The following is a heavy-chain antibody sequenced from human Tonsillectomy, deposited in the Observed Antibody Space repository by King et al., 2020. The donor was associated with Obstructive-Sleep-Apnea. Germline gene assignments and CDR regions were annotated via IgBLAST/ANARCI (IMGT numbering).Heavy chain of an antibody. D-gene: IGHD5-18*01. J-gene: IGHJ4*02. CDR3: AKEHRIQLWLPIDS. CDR2: IYYSGSA. Sequence: QLQLQESGPGLVKPSETLSLTCTVSGGSINNSNYYWGWIRQPPGKGLEWIGTIYYSGSAYDNPSLKSRVTISVDTSKNQFSLKLRSVTAADTAVYYCAKEHRIQLWLPIDSWGQGTLVTVSS. CDR1: GGSINNSNYY. V-gene: IGHV4-39*07.